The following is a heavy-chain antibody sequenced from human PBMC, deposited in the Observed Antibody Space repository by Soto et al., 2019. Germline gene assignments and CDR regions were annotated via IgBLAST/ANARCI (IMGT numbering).Heavy chain of an antibody. CDR2: INAGNHHT. CDR1: GYPFTRSA. Sequence: QVQLVQSGAEVRKPGASVKVSCQASGYPFTRSAIHWLRQAPGQRLEWMGCINAGNHHTKYSQKFQGRVSITTDTSASTVFLDLSSLTSEDTAVYYCARAQPPPNWNNFYTNNWFDPWGQGTLVTVS. J-gene: IGHJ5*02. D-gene: IGHD3-16*01. CDR3: ARAQPPPNWNNFYTNNWFDP. V-gene: IGHV1-3*01.